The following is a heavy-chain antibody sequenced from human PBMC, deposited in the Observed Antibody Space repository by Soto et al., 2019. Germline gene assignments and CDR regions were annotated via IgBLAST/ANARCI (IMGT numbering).Heavy chain of an antibody. CDR2: IYYSGST. CDR3: ARDKAYYYDSSGYNHYYGMDV. Sequence: QVQLQESGPGLVKPSETLSLTCTVSGGSISSYYWSWIRQPPGKGLEWIGHIYYSGSTNYNPSLKSRVTISVDTSKIQFSLKLSSVTAADTAVYYCARDKAYYYDSSGYNHYYGMDVWGQGTTVTVSS. CDR1: GGSISSYY. J-gene: IGHJ6*02. D-gene: IGHD3-22*01. V-gene: IGHV4-59*01.